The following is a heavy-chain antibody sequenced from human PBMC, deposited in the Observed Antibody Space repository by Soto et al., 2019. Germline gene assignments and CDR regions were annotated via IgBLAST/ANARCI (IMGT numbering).Heavy chain of an antibody. CDR2: ISSTSSTI. J-gene: IGHJ4*02. D-gene: IGHD6-13*01. V-gene: IGHV3-48*01. Sequence: PGGSLRLSCAASGFTFSFYSMNWVRQAPGKGLEWVSYISSTSSTIYYADSAKGRFTISRDNAKTSPYLQMNSLRAEDTAVYYCARVPIAADEHFDYWGQGTLVTVSS. CDR1: GFTFSFYS. CDR3: ARVPIAADEHFDY.